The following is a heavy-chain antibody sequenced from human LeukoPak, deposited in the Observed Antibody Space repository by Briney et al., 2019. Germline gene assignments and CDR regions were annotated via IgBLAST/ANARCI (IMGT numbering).Heavy chain of an antibody. CDR2: INSDGSST. D-gene: IGHD6-13*01. CDR3: ARDLPSIAAAGLGY. CDR1: GFTFSSYW. J-gene: IGHJ4*02. V-gene: IGHV3-74*01. Sequence: GGSLRLSCAVSGFTFSSYWMHRVRQAPGKGLVWVSRINSDGSSTSYADSVKGRFTISRDNAKNTLYLQMNSLRAEDTAVCYCARDLPSIAAAGLGYWGQGTLVTVSS.